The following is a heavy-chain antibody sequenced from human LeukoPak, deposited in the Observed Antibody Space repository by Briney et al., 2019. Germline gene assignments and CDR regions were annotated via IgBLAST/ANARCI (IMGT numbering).Heavy chain of an antibody. CDR3: ARDPIDY. V-gene: IGHV3-7*01. CDR1: GFIFSSYW. CDR2: IRQDGSEK. J-gene: IGHJ4*02. Sequence: AGGSLRLSCTASGFIFSSYWMTWVRQAPGKGLEWVANIRQDGSEKNFVDSVKGRFTISRDNAKNSLYLQMNTLTAEDTAVYYCARDPIDYWGQGTLVTVTS.